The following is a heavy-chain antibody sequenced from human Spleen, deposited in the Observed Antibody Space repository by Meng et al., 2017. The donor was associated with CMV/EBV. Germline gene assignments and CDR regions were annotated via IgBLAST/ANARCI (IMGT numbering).Heavy chain of an antibody. D-gene: IGHD2-2*01. J-gene: IGHJ5*02. CDR2: NSTYNGNT. CDR1: GYSFTSYG. Sequence: ASVKVSCKASGYSFTSYGISWVRQAPGQGLEWMGWNSTYNGNTNYAQRLQGRVTMTTDTSTSTAYMELRSLRSDDTAVYYCGRDCSSNSCWFDPWGQGTLVTVSS. CDR3: GRDCSSNSCWFDP. V-gene: IGHV1-18*01.